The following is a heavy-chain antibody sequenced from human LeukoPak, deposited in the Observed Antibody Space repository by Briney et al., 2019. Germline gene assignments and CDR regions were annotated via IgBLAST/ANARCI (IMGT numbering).Heavy chain of an antibody. V-gene: IGHV3-21*01. Sequence: GGSLRLSCAASGFSFSSFSMNWVRQAPGKGLEWVSYISGGSSFTYYVDSVKGRFTISRDNAKNSLYLQMNSLRAEDTAVCYCARDGSRGNLVTAPDFWGQGTLVTVSS. CDR3: ARDGSRGNLVTAPDF. J-gene: IGHJ4*02. CDR1: GFSFSSFS. CDR2: ISGGSSFT. D-gene: IGHD2-21*02.